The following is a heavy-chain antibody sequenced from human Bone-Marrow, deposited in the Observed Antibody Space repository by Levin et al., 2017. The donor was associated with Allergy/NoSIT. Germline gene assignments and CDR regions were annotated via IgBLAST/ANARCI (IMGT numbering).Heavy chain of an antibody. D-gene: IGHD6-19*01. CDR3: AKGKSPVASRAMDV. V-gene: IGHV3-23*01. CDR1: GFTFKIFG. CDR2: ITGTGGTT. J-gene: IGHJ6*03. Sequence: GGSLRLSCAASGFTFKIFGMNWVRQAPGKGLEWVSAITGTGGTTYYADSVKGRFTISRDNSKNTVDLHMDSLRVEDTAVYYCAKGKSPVASRAMDVWGKGTTVTVSS.